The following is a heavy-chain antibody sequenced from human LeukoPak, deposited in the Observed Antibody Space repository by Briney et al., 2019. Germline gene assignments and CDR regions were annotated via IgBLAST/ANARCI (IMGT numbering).Heavy chain of an antibody. CDR1: GFTVSSNS. CDR2: IYSGGNT. CDR3: ARHGSITMVRGRLRYYYMDV. V-gene: IGHV3-53*01. J-gene: IGHJ6*03. D-gene: IGHD3-10*01. Sequence: GGSLRLSCTVSGFTVSSNSMSWVRQAPGKGLEWVSFIYSGGNTHYSDSVKGRFTISRDNSKNTLYLQMNSLRAEDTAVYYCARHGSITMVRGRLRYYYMDVWGKGTTVTISS.